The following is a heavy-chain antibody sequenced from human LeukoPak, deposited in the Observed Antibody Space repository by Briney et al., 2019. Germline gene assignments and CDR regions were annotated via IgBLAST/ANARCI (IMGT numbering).Heavy chain of an antibody. D-gene: IGHD1-1*01. J-gene: IGHJ4*02. CDR2: ISYDGSNK. V-gene: IGHV3-30-3*01. Sequence: GGSLRLSCAASGFTFSSYAMHRVRQAPGKGLEWVAVISYDGSNKYYADSVKGRFTISRDNSKNTLYLQMNSLRAEDTAVYYCAREVNEGFDYWGQGTLVTVSS. CDR1: GFTFSSYA. CDR3: AREVNEGFDY.